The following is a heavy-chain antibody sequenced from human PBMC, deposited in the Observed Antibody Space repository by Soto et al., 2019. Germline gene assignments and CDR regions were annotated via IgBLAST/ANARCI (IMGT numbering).Heavy chain of an antibody. Sequence: ASVKVSCKASGGTFSSYAISWVRQAPGQGLEWMGGIIPIFGTANYAQKFQGRVTITADESTSTAYMELSSLRSEDTAVYYCARPTAYYDFWSGYDYWGQGTLVTVSS. D-gene: IGHD3-3*01. CDR2: IIPIFGTA. CDR3: ARPTAYYDFWSGYDY. V-gene: IGHV1-69*13. CDR1: GGTFSSYA. J-gene: IGHJ4*02.